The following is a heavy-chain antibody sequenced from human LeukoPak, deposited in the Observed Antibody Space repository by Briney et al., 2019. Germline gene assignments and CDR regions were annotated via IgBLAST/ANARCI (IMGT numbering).Heavy chain of an antibody. CDR3: ARGGLIAAAGIYYFDY. J-gene: IGHJ4*02. CDR1: GGSFSGYY. V-gene: IGHV4-34*01. Sequence: SETLSLTCAVYGGSFSGYYWSWIRQPPGKGLEWIGEINHSGCTNYNPSLKSRVTISVDTSKNQFSLTLSSVTAADTAVYYCARGGLIAAAGIYYFDYWGQGTLVTVSS. CDR2: INHSGCT. D-gene: IGHD6-13*01.